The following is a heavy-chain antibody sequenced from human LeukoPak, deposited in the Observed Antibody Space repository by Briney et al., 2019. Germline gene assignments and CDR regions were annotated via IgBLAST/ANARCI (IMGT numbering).Heavy chain of an antibody. CDR1: GGSISSSTYY. V-gene: IGHV4-39*01. CDR3: ARLSPTIFGVVIKYYFDY. CDR2: IYYSGST. J-gene: IGHJ4*02. Sequence: PSETLSLTCTVSGGSISSSTYYWGWIRQPPGKGLEWIGNIYYSGSTYYNPSLKSRVTISVDTSKNQFSLKLSSVTAADTAVYYCARLSPTIFGVVIKYYFDYWGQGTLVTVSS. D-gene: IGHD3-3*01.